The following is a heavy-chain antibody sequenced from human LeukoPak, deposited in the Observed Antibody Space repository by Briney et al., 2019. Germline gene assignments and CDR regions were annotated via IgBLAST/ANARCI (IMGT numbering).Heavy chain of an antibody. Sequence: SETLSLTCSVSGGSLSTYYWSWIRQPPGKGLEWIGYMFYSGSTNYNPSLKSRVTISVDTSKNQFSLKLSSVTAADTAVYYCARDAVSFDRWGQGTLVTVSS. CDR3: ARDAVSFDR. CDR2: MFYSGST. CDR1: GGSLSTYY. V-gene: IGHV4-59*01. J-gene: IGHJ4*02.